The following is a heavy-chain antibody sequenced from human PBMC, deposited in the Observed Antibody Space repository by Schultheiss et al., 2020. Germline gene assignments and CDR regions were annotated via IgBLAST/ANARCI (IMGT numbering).Heavy chain of an antibody. CDR3: ARDTGMIVTRDLGFDP. Sequence: ASVKVSCKASGYTFTSYGISWVRQSPGQGLEWMGIINPSGGSTSYAQKFQGRVTMTRDTSTSTVYMELSSLRSEDTAVYYCARDTGMIVTRDLGFDPWGQGTLVTVSS. V-gene: IGHV1-46*01. CDR2: INPSGGST. CDR1: GYTFTSYG. D-gene: IGHD3-22*01. J-gene: IGHJ5*02.